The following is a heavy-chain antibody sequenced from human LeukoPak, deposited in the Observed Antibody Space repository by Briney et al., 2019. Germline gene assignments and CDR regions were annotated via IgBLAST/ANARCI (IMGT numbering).Heavy chain of an antibody. V-gene: IGHV1-2*02. CDR3: AREGPGIAAAGTAGGYYGMDV. CDR1: GYTFTGYY. CDR2: INPNSGGT. J-gene: IGHJ6*02. Sequence: ASVKVSCKASGYTFTGYYMHWVRQAPGQGLEWMGWINPNSGGTNYAQKFQGRVTMTRDTSISTAYMELSRLRSDDTAVYYCAREGPGIAAAGTAGGYYGMDVWGQGTTVTVSS. D-gene: IGHD6-13*01.